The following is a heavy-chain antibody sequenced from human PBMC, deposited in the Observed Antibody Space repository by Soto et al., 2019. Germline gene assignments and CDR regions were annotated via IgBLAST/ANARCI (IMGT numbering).Heavy chain of an antibody. CDR2: TYYRSKWYN. CDR3: APLSVSLSGPYGIHV. CDR1: GASVSSNSAA. Sequence: SQTLSLTCAIPGASVSSNSAAWNWIRQSPSRGLEWLGRTYYRSKWYNDYAVSVKSRITINPDTSKNQFSLQLNSVTASDTAVYYCAPLSVSLSGPYGIHVWGQGTTVTVSS. D-gene: IGHD2-15*01. J-gene: IGHJ6*02. V-gene: IGHV6-1*01.